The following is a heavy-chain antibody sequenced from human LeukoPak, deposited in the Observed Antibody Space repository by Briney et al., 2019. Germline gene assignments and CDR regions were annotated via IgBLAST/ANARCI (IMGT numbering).Heavy chain of an antibody. CDR3: ARDGRNYYDPGRDAFDI. J-gene: IGHJ3*02. CDR2: ISSYNGNT. CDR1: GYTFTGYG. Sequence: GASVKVSCKASGYTFTGYGISWVRQAPGQGLEWLGWISSYNGNTKYAQKLQGRVTMTTDTSTSTAYMELRSLRSDDTAVYYCARDGRNYYDPGRDAFDIWGQGTMVTVSS. V-gene: IGHV1-18*01. D-gene: IGHD3-16*01.